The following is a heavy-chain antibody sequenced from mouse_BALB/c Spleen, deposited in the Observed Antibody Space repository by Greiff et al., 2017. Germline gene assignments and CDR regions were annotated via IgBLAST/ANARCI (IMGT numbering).Heavy chain of an antibody. Sequence: EVKLQESGGGLVQPGGSLNLSCAASGFDFSRYWMSWARQAPGKGQEWIGEINPGSSTINYTPSLKDKFIISRDNAKNTLYLQMSKVRSEDTALYYCARRNYGGAMDYWGQGTSVTVSS. CDR2: INPGSSTI. J-gene: IGHJ4*01. CDR1: GFDFSRYW. D-gene: IGHD2-1*01. V-gene: IGHV4-2*02. CDR3: ARRNYGGAMDY.